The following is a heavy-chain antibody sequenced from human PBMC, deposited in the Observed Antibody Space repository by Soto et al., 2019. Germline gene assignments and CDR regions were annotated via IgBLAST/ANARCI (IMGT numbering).Heavy chain of an antibody. CDR1: GFTFSTYW. CDR2: IKPDGSEK. J-gene: IGHJ4*02. CDR3: ARDKRDLRFLEWSYYFDY. V-gene: IGHV3-7*01. D-gene: IGHD3-3*01. Sequence: GSLRLSCAASGFTFSTYWMSWVRQAPGKGLEWVANIKPDGSEKWYVDSVKGRFTISRDNTKNSLYLQVNSLRVEDTAVYYCARDKRDLRFLEWSYYFDYWGQGT.